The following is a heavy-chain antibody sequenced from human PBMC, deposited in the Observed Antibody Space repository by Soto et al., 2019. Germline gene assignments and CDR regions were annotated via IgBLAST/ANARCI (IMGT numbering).Heavy chain of an antibody. D-gene: IGHD6-19*01. CDR2: IWYDGSNK. Sequence: QVQLVESGGGVVQPGRSLRLPCAASGFTFSSYGMHWVRQAPGKGLEWVAVIWYDGSNKYYADSVKGRFTISRDNSKNTLYLQMNSLRAEDTAVYYCARESGSSGWYAEYFQHWGQGTLVTVSS. J-gene: IGHJ1*01. CDR1: GFTFSSYG. V-gene: IGHV3-33*01. CDR3: ARESGSSGWYAEYFQH.